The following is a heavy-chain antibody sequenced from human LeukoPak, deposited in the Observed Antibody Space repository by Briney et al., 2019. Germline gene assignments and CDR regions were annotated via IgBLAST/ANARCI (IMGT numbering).Heavy chain of an antibody. D-gene: IGHD2/OR15-2a*01. Sequence: GGSLRLSCAASGFTFSSYSMNWVRQAPGKGLEWVSSISSSSSYIYYADSVKGRFTISRDNAKNSLYLQMNSLRAEDTAVYYCAREWVLSRHYFDYWGQGTLVTVSS. CDR2: ISSSSSYI. CDR1: GFTFSSYS. J-gene: IGHJ4*02. CDR3: AREWVLSRHYFDY. V-gene: IGHV3-21*01.